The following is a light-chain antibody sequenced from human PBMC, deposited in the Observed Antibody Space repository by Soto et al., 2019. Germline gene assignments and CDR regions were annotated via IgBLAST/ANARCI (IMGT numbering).Light chain of an antibody. J-gene: IGLJ2*01. Sequence: QSVLTQPPSASGTPGQTVTISCSGSSSNIGSNTVNWYQPLPGTAPKLLIYSNNQRPSGVPDRFSGSKSGTSASLAISGLQSDDEADYYCAAWDDSLNGPVFGGGTKSPS. CDR3: AAWDDSLNGPV. CDR2: SNN. V-gene: IGLV1-44*01. CDR1: SSNIGSNT.